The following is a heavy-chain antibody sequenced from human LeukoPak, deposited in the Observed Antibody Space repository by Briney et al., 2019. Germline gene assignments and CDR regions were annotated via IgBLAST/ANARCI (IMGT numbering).Heavy chain of an antibody. Sequence: GGSLRLSCAASGFTFSSYAMSWVRQAPGKGLEWVSAISASGASTNYADSVKGRFTISRDNSKNTLYLQMNSLRAEDTAVYYCAKDSRDWTYFDFWGQGTLVTVSS. J-gene: IGHJ4*02. CDR2: ISASGAST. V-gene: IGHV3-23*01. CDR1: GFTFSSYA. D-gene: IGHD3/OR15-3a*01. CDR3: AKDSRDWTYFDF.